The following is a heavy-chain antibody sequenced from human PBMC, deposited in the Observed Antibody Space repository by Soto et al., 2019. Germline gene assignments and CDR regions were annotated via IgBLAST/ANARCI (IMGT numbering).Heavy chain of an antibody. CDR1: GGSFSGYS. Sequence: SETLSLTCAVYGGSFSGYSWSWFRQPPGKGLEWIGEINHSGSSNHNPSLKSRVTISVDTSKNQFSLKLSSVTAADTAVYYCARKSSLADSGLFRSNYYGMDVWGQGTTVTVSS. CDR2: INHSGSS. V-gene: IGHV4-34*01. D-gene: IGHD5-12*01. J-gene: IGHJ6*02. CDR3: ARKSSLADSGLFRSNYYGMDV.